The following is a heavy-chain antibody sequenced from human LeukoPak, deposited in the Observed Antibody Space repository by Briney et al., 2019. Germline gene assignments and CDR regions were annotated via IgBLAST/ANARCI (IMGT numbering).Heavy chain of an antibody. J-gene: IGHJ6*03. D-gene: IGHD1-26*01. Sequence: GGSLRLSCAASGFTFSSYGMSWVRQAPGKGLEWVSSITSGSSYRFYADSVKGRFTISRDNAKNSLYLQMNSLRADDTALYYCARDPDSGSYGNYYYYFMDGWGKGTTVTISS. CDR3: ARDPDSGSYGNYYYYFMDG. CDR1: GFTFSSYG. CDR2: ITSGSSYR. V-gene: IGHV3-21*01.